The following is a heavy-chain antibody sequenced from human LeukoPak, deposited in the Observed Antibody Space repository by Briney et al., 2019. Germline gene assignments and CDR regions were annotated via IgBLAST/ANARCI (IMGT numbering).Heavy chain of an antibody. D-gene: IGHD3-22*01. J-gene: IGHJ4*02. CDR1: GYTFTSYG. V-gene: IGHV1-18*01. CDR2: MSAYNGNS. Sequence: GASVKVSCKASGYTFTSYGISWVRQAPGRGLEWMGWMSAYNGNSNYAQKLQGRVTMTTDTSTSTAYMELRSLRSDDTAVYYCARGSYYYDSSGYYYVDFDYWGQGTLVTVSS. CDR3: ARGSYYYDSSGYYYVDFDY.